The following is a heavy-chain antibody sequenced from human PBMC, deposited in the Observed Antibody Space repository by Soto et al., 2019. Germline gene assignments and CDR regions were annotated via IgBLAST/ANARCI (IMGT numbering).Heavy chain of an antibody. CDR2: INHSGST. J-gene: IGHJ4*02. Sequence: PSETLSLTCAVYGGSFSGYYWSWIRQPPGKGLEWIGEINHSGSTNYNPSLKSRVTISVDTSKNQFSLKLSSVTAADTAVYYCARGHDSSSSLIIDYWGQGTLVTVSS. CDR3: ARGHDSSSSLIIDY. V-gene: IGHV4-34*01. CDR1: GGSFSGYY. D-gene: IGHD6-6*01.